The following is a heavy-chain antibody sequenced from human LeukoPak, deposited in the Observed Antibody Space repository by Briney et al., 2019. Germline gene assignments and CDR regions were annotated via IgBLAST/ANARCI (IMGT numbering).Heavy chain of an antibody. CDR1: GFTFSRYW. CDR3: ARSAGSSGWYEGYYFDY. J-gene: IGHJ4*02. V-gene: IGHV3-7*01. D-gene: IGHD6-13*01. Sequence: GGPLRLSCAASGFTFSRYWMSWVRQAPGKGLEWVANIKQDGSEKCYVGSVKGRFTISRDNAKISLYLQMNSLRAEDTAIYYCARSAGSSGWYEGYYFDYWGQGTLVTVSS. CDR2: IKQDGSEK.